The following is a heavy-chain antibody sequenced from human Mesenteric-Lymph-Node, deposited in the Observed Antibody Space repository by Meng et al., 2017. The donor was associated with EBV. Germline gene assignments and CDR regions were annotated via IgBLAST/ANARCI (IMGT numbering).Heavy chain of an antibody. J-gene: IGHJ4*02. CDR1: GYTFTNYA. V-gene: IGHV7-4-1*02. Sequence: QVQLVPSGSELKKPGASVKVSCKASGYTFTNYAMNWVRQAPGQGLEWVGWFNTISGNPAYGQGFTGRFVFSWDTSVSTAYLQISSLKTEDTAVYYCARENPGDYIDYWGQGTLVTVFS. CDR3: ARENPGDYIDY. D-gene: IGHD1-14*01. CDR2: FNTISGNP.